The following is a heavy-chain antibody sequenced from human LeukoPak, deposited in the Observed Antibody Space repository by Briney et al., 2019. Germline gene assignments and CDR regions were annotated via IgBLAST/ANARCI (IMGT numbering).Heavy chain of an antibody. Sequence: SVKVSCKASGGTFSSYAISWVRQAPGQGLEWMGGIIPIFGTANYAQKFQGRVTITADKSTSTAYMELSSLRSEDTAVYYCAVARGLTDPLDFWGQGTLVTVSS. CDR2: IIPIFGTA. CDR3: AVARGLTDPLDF. D-gene: IGHD3-10*01. V-gene: IGHV1-69*06. J-gene: IGHJ4*02. CDR1: GGTFSSYA.